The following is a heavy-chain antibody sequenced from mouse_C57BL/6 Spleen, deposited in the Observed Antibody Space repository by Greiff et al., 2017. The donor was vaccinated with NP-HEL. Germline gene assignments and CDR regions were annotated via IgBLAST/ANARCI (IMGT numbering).Heavy chain of an antibody. J-gene: IGHJ1*03. CDR1: GFTFSDYG. V-gene: IGHV5-15*01. CDR3: ARSYQGYFDV. CDR2: ISNLAYSI. Sequence: DVQLVESGGGLVQPGGSLKLSCAASGFTFSDYGMAWVRQAPRKGPEWVAFISNLAYSIYYADTVTGRFTISRENAKNTLYLEMSSLRSEDTAMYYCARSYQGYFDVWGTGTTVTVSS. D-gene: IGHD6-5*01.